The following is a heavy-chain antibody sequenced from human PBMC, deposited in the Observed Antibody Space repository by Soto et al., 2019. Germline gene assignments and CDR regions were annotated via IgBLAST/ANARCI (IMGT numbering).Heavy chain of an antibody. Sequence: ASVKVSCKPSGYTFTEFDINWVRQAPGQGLEWMGWMNTNTGNTGYAQKFQGRVTMTRDTSISTAYMELRRLRSEDTAVYYCARVVRFFGGHAGYWGQGTLVTVSS. J-gene: IGHJ4*02. CDR2: MNTNTGNT. CDR1: GYTFTEFD. V-gene: IGHV1-8*01. D-gene: IGHD3-3*01. CDR3: ARVVRFFGGHAGY.